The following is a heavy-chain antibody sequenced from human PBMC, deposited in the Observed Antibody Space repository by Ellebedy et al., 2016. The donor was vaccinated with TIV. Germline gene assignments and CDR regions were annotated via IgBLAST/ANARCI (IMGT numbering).Heavy chain of an antibody. Sequence: GESLKISCAASGFTFSSVWMTWVRQAPGGGLEWVANIKGDGTLKYYVDSVKGRFTISRDNAKNSLFLQMNSLRAEDTALYYCTTDLNWNNDWGQGTLVTVSS. J-gene: IGHJ4*02. CDR1: GFTFSSVW. CDR2: IKGDGTLK. CDR3: TTDLNWNND. D-gene: IGHD1/OR15-1a*01. V-gene: IGHV3-7*03.